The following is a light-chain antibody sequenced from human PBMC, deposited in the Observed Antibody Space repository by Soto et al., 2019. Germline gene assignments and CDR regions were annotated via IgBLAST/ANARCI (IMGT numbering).Light chain of an antibody. CDR2: DAS. CDR3: QQRSNRPPWT. V-gene: IGKV3-11*01. Sequence: EIVLTQSPATLSLSPGERATLSCRASQSVSSYLAWYQQKPGQAPRLLIYDASNRATGIPARFSGSGSGTAFTLTISSLEPEDVAVYYCQQRSNRPPWTFGQGTKVEIK. CDR1: QSVSSY. J-gene: IGKJ1*01.